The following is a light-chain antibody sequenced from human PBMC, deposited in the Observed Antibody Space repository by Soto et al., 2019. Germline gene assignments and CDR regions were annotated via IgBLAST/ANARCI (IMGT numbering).Light chain of an antibody. CDR1: ESISTW. CDR3: QQYNGFSYT. CDR2: GAS. J-gene: IGKJ2*01. V-gene: IGKV1-5*01. Sequence: DIQMTQSPSTLSASVGDRVTITCRASESISTWLAWYQQKPGKSPKLLIYGASNLERGVPSWFSGSGSGTEFTLTISSLQPDDFAAYYCQQYNGFSYTFGPGTKLEIK.